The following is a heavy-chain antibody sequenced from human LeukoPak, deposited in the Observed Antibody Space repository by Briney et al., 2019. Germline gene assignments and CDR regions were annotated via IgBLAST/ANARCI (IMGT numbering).Heavy chain of an antibody. CDR3: AKDKDSSSVRPFDI. CDR1: GVTLRNYA. Sequence: GGPLRLSCAASGVTLRNYAMTWIRQAPGKGLQWVSVISGDGESTYYADSVRGRFTISRDNSKNTLYLQMNSLRVDDTAVYYCAKDKDSSSVRPFDIWGQGTMVTVSS. CDR2: ISGDGEST. J-gene: IGHJ3*02. V-gene: IGHV3-23*01. D-gene: IGHD6-13*01.